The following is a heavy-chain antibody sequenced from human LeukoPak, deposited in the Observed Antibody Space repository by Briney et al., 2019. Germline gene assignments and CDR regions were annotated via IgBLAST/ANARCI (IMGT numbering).Heavy chain of an antibody. CDR1: GASIRSGDYY. V-gene: IGHV4-30-4*01. D-gene: IGHD2-15*01. CDR3: ARDCSGGSCYGAFDI. CDR2: IYDSGST. J-gene: IGHJ3*02. Sequence: SETLSLTCTVSGASIRSGDYYWSWVRQPPGKGLEWIGYIYDSGSTYYNPSLKSRITISVDTSENRFSLKLSSVTATDTVVYYCARDCSGGSCYGAFDIWGQGTMVTVSS.